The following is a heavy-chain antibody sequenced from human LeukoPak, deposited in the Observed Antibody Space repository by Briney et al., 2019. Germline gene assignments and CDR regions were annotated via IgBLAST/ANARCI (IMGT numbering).Heavy chain of an antibody. J-gene: IGHJ3*02. V-gene: IGHV4-59*02. CDR3: ARYDDAFDI. CDR2: AYYSGST. CDR1: GGSVNSDY. Sequence: PSGTLSLTCTVSGGSVNSDYWNWIRQPPGKGLEWIGYAYYSGSTNYNPSLRRRVTISVDTSKNQFSLKLNSVTAADTAVYYCARYDDAFDIWGQGTMVTVSS. D-gene: IGHD3-16*01.